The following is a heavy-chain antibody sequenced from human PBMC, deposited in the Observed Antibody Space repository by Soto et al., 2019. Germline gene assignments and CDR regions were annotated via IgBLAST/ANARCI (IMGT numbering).Heavy chain of an antibody. CDR3: AGIYSESPGGTLRY. CDR1: GGSISSGGYY. D-gene: IGHD1-26*01. CDR2: IYYSGST. V-gene: IGHV4-31*03. J-gene: IGHJ4*02. Sequence: QVQLQESGPGLVKPSQTLSLTCTVSGGSISSGGYYWSWIRQHPGKGLEWIGYIYYSGSTYYNPSLKGRVTLSRDTVKNQFSLKLSSVTAADTAVYYCAGIYSESPGGTLRYWGQGTLVTVSS.